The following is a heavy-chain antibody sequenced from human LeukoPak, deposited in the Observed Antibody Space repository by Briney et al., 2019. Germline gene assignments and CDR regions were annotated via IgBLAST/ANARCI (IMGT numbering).Heavy chain of an antibody. CDR3: ARDYSGSLLGYYYGMDI. J-gene: IGHJ6*02. D-gene: IGHD1-26*01. V-gene: IGHV3-7*01. CDR1: GFTFTNFA. CDR2: IKQDGSEK. Sequence: PGRSLRLSFAASGFTFTNFAMHWVRQAPGKGLEWVANIKQDGSEKYYVDSVKGRFTISRDNAKNSLYLQMNSLRAEDTAVYYCARDYSGSLLGYYYGMDIWGQGTTVTVSS.